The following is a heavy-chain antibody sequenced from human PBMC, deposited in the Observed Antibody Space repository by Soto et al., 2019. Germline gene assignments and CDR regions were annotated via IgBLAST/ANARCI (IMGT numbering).Heavy chain of an antibody. CDR3: ARVARDRYSYGFNWFDP. Sequence: SETLSLTCAVYGGSFSGYYWSWIRQPPGKGLEWIGEINHSGSTNYNPSLKSRVTISVDTSKNQFSLKLSSVTAADTAVYYCARVARDRYSYGFNWFDPWGQGTPVTVSS. J-gene: IGHJ5*02. CDR1: GGSFSGYY. V-gene: IGHV4-34*01. D-gene: IGHD5-18*01. CDR2: INHSGST.